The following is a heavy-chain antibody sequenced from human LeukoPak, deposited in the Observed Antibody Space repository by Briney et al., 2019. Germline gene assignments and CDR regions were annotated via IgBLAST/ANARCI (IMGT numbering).Heavy chain of an antibody. CDR3: ARLPYCGGDCYPNWFDP. D-gene: IGHD2-21*02. J-gene: IGHJ5*02. CDR2: IYGGDSET. V-gene: IGHV5-51*01. CDR1: GYSFSTYW. Sequence: GDSLKISCKGSGYSFSTYWIGWVRQMPGKGLEWMGIIYGGDSETKYSPSFQGQVTISADKSISTAYLQWSSLKASDTAMYYCARLPYCGGDCYPNWFDPWGQGTLVTVSS.